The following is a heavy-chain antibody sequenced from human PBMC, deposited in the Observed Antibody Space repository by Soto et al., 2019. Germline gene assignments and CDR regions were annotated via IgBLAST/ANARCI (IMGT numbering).Heavy chain of an antibody. CDR2: IIPIFGTA. CDR1: GGTLSSYA. D-gene: IGHD3-10*01. Sequence: SVKVSCKASGGTLSSYAISWVRQAPGQGLEWMGGIIPIFGTANYAQKFQGRVTITADESTSTAYMELSSLRSEDTAVYYCARKGFKWFGELSYYYGMDVWGQGTTVTVS. V-gene: IGHV1-69*13. J-gene: IGHJ6*02. CDR3: ARKGFKWFGELSYYYGMDV.